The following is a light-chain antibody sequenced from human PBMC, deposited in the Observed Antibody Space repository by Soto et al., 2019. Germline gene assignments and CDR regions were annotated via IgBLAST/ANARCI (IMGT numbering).Light chain of an antibody. J-gene: IGLJ2*01. CDR3: QVWHSSRGV. CDR2: DDS. Sequence: SYELTQTPSVSVAPGQTARITCGGDNIGANSVHWYQQKPGQAPILVVYDDSDRPSGIPERFSGSNSGNTAALTITRVEGGDEADYYCQVWHSSRGVFGGGTKVTV. CDR1: NIGANS. V-gene: IGLV3-21*02.